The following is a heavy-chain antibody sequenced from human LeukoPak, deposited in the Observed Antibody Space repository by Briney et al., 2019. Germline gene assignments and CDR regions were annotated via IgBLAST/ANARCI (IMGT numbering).Heavy chain of an antibody. Sequence: PSQTLSLTCTVSGGSISRGGYNWSWIRQHPGKGREWIGYIYYSGSTYYNPSLKSRVTISVDTSKNQFSLKLSSVTAADTAVYYCARDHRELNAFDIWGQGTMVTVSS. V-gene: IGHV4-31*03. CDR1: GGSISRGGYN. CDR3: ARDHRELNAFDI. D-gene: IGHD1-26*01. J-gene: IGHJ3*02. CDR2: IYYSGST.